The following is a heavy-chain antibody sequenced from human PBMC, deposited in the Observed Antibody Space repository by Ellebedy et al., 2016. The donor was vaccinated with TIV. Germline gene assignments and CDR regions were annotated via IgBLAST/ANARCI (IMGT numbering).Heavy chain of an antibody. CDR2: IIPIFGTA. Sequence: ASVKVSCKASGGTFISYAISWVRQAPGQGLEWMGGIIPIFGTANYAQKFQGRVTMTRDTSISTAYMELSRLRSDDTAVYYCARVVRGVITNWFDPWGQGTLVTVSS. CDR1: GGTFISYA. D-gene: IGHD3-10*01. J-gene: IGHJ5*02. V-gene: IGHV1-69*05. CDR3: ARVVRGVITNWFDP.